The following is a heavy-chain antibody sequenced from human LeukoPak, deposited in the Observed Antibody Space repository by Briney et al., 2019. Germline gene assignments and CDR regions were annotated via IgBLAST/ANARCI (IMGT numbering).Heavy chain of an antibody. V-gene: IGHV1-2*02. CDR2: INPNSGGT. D-gene: IGHD3-16*01. J-gene: IGHJ3*02. CDR1: GYTFTGYY. CDR3: ARVWAGLGTSDAFDI. Sequence: ASVKVSCKASGYTFTGYYMHWVRQAPGQGLEWMGWINPNSGGTNYAQKFQGRVTMTRDTSISTAYMELSRLRSDDTAVYYCARVWAGLGTSDAFDIWGQGTMVTVSS.